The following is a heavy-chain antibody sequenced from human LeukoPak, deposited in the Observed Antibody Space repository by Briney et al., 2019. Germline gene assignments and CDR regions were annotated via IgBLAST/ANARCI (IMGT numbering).Heavy chain of an antibody. V-gene: IGHV3-23*01. J-gene: IGHJ5*02. Sequence: PGGSLRLSCAASGFTFSSYGMSWARQAPGKGLEWVSAIGGSGGRTYYADSVKGRFTISRDNSKSTLYLQMNSLRVEDTAIYYCAKAPAGPEYSSTWKFGYNWFDPWGQGTLVTVSS. CDR2: IGGSGGRT. D-gene: IGHD6-13*01. CDR1: GFTFSSYG. CDR3: AKAPAGPEYSSTWKFGYNWFDP.